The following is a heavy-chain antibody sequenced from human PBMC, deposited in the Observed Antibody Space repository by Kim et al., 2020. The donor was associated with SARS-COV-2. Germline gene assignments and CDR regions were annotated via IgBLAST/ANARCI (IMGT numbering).Heavy chain of an antibody. Sequence: SETLSHTCTVSGGSISSSSYYWGWIRQPPGKGLEWIGSIYYSGSTYYNPSLKSRVTISVDTSKNQFSLKLSSVTAADTAVYYCARQFPIIAVAGNAGAFDIWGQGTMVTVSS. CDR1: GGSISSSSYY. CDR3: ARQFPIIAVAGNAGAFDI. V-gene: IGHV4-39*01. D-gene: IGHD6-19*01. J-gene: IGHJ3*02. CDR2: IYYSGST.